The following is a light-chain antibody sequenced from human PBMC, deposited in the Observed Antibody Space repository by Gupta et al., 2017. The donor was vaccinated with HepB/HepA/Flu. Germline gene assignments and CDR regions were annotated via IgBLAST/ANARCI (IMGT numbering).Light chain of an antibody. CDR2: EAS. Sequence: EIVLTQSSAILSWPPGERATLSCRARQSVSSYLAWYQQKPGQAPRLLIYEASNRATGIPARFSGSGSGTDFTLTISSLEPEDFAVYYCQQRSNWPGTFGRGTKLEIK. CDR3: QQRSNWPGT. V-gene: IGKV3-11*01. J-gene: IGKJ2*01. CDR1: QSVSSY.